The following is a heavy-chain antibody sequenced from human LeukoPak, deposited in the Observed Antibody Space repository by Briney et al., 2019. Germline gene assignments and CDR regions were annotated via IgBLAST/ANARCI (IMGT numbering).Heavy chain of an antibody. J-gene: IGHJ4*02. CDR1: GYTFTGYY. V-gene: IGHV1-2*02. CDR2: INPNSGGT. CDR3: ARSGIWDSSGFMDY. Sequence: ASVKVSCKASGYTFTGYYMHWVRQAPGQGLEWMGWINPNSGGTNYAQKLRGRVTMTRDTSTSTAYMELRSLRSDDTAVYYCARSGIWDSSGFMDYWGQGTLVTVSS. D-gene: IGHD3-22*01.